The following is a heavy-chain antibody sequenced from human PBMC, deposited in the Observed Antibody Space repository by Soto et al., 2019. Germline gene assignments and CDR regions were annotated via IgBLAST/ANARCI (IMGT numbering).Heavy chain of an antibody. CDR3: ASTGQYSSSWYWYFDY. CDR1: GFTFSSYG. J-gene: IGHJ4*02. D-gene: IGHD6-13*01. Sequence: PGGSLRLSCAASGFTFSSYGMHWVRQAPGKGLEWVAVIWYDGSNKYYADSVKGRFTISRDNSKNTLYLQMNSLRAEDTAVYYCASTGQYSSSWYWYFDYWGQGTLVTVSS. CDR2: IWYDGSNK. V-gene: IGHV3-33*01.